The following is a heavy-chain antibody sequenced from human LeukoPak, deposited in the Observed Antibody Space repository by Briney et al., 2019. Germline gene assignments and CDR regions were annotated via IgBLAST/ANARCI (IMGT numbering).Heavy chain of an antibody. V-gene: IGHV1-46*01. CDR2: INPIGGST. CDR3: ARINKFWSGYFDS. J-gene: IGHJ4*02. D-gene: IGHD3-3*01. CDR1: GYTFSSYH. Sequence: GASVKVSCKGSGYTFSSYHMRWVREAPGQRLEWMGIINPIGGSTTYAQKFQGRLTMTRDTSTSTVYMELSSLRSEDTAVYYCARINKFWSGYFDSWGQGTLVTVSS.